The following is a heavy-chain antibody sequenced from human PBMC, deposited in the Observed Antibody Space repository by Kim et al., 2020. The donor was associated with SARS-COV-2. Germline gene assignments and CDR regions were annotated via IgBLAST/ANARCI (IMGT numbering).Heavy chain of an antibody. D-gene: IGHD2-21*02. J-gene: IGHJ4*02. Sequence: SETLSLTCTVSGGSISSYYWSWIRQPPGKGLEWIGYIYYSGSTNYNPSLKSRVTISVDTSKNQFSLKLSSVTAADTAVYYCAWGVVTAEPPHFDYWGQGTLVTVSS. CDR2: IYYSGST. CDR1: GGSISSYY. V-gene: IGHV4-59*01. CDR3: AWGVVTAEPPHFDY.